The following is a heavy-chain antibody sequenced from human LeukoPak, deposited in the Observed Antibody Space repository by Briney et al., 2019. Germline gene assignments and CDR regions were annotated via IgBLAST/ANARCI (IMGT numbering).Heavy chain of an antibody. CDR3: ARGARWAYYFDY. D-gene: IGHD4-23*01. V-gene: IGHV3-48*03. CDR1: GFTFSTYE. J-gene: IGHJ4*02. CDR2: ISSSGSTM. Sequence: GGSLRLSCAASGFTFSTYEMNWVRQAPGKGLEWVSYISSSGSTMFYADSVKGRFTISRDNAKNSLYLQMNSLRAEDSAIYYCARGARWAYYFDYWGQGSLVTVSS.